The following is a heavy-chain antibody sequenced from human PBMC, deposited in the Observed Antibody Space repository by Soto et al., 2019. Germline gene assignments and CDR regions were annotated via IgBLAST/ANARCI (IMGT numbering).Heavy chain of an antibody. CDR1: GYTFTSYG. Sequence: ASVKVSCKASGYTFTSYGISWVRQAPGQGLEWMGWIRAYNGNTKYAQKLQGRVTMTTDTSTSTAYMELSSLRSDYPAVYYCARGLLGITATETEDYWGQGPLVT. J-gene: IGHJ4*02. CDR3: ARGLLGITATETEDY. V-gene: IGHV1-18*04. D-gene: IGHD1-7*01. CDR2: IRAYNGNT.